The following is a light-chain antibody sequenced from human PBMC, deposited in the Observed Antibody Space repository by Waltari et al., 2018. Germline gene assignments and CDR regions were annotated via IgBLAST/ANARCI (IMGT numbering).Light chain of an antibody. V-gene: IGLV1-51*02. CDR3: GTWDSSLSAYV. CDR2: ENN. J-gene: IGLJ1*01. Sequence: QSVLTQPPSVSAAPGQKVTISCSGSSSNIGNHYVSWSQQLPGTAPKLLIYENNKRPSGIPDRFSGSKSGTSATLGITGLQTGDEADYYCGTWDSSLSAYVFGTGTKVTVL. CDR1: SSNIGNHY.